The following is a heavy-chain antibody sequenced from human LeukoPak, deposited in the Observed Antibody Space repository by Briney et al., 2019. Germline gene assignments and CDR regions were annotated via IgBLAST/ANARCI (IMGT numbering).Heavy chain of an antibody. Sequence: SEPLSLTCSVSGGSLSNYYWSWIRQTPGKGLEWIGKIYYSGITRYSPSLESRVTISVDTSKNQFSLKLSSVTAADTAVYYCARDRGYCSSTSCYSAEYFQHWGQGTLVTVSS. D-gene: IGHD2-2*02. CDR1: GGSLSNYY. V-gene: IGHV4-59*12. J-gene: IGHJ1*01. CDR3: ARDRGYCSSTSCYSAEYFQH. CDR2: IYYSGIT.